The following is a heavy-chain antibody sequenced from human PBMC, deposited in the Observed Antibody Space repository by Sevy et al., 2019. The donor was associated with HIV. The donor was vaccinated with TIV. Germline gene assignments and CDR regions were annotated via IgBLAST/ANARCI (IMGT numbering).Heavy chain of an antibody. CDR2: IYYSGST. J-gene: IGHJ5*02. CDR3: ARTIYYDSTRYTSQGWFDP. Sequence: SENLSLTCTVSGGSISSYYWSWIRQPPGKGLEWIGYIYYSGSTNYNPSLKSRVTISVDTSKNQFSLKLSSVTAADTAVYYCARTIYYDSTRYTSQGWFDPWGQGTRVTVSS. D-gene: IGHD3-22*01. CDR1: GGSISSYY. V-gene: IGHV4-59*01.